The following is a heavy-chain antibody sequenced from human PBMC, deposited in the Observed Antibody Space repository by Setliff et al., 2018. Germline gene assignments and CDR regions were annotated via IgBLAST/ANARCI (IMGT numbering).Heavy chain of an antibody. V-gene: IGHV3-49*04. CDR2: IRGKPSSGTT. J-gene: IGHJ4*02. D-gene: IGHD3-3*01. CDR3: TRDRGPYDFWGAYFVC. CDR1: GFTFGDYA. Sequence: GGSLRLSCTTSGFTFGDYAITWVRQAPGKGLEWVGSIRGKPSSGTTEYAASVKGRFTISRDDSKSIAYLHMSSLKTEDTAVYYCTRDRGPYDFWGAYFVCWGQGSLVTVSS.